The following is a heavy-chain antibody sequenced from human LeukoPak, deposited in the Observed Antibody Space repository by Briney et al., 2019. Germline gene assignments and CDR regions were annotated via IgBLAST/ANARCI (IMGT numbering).Heavy chain of an antibody. CDR1: GFTFSNHW. V-gene: IGHV3-7*04. Sequence: PGGSLRLSCAASGFTFSNHWMFWVRQAPGKGPEGVANIKQDGSEKYYVDSVKGRFTISRDNAKNSLYLQMNSLRADDTAVYYCAGGADYWGQGTLVTVSS. J-gene: IGHJ4*02. CDR2: IKQDGSEK. CDR3: AGGADY.